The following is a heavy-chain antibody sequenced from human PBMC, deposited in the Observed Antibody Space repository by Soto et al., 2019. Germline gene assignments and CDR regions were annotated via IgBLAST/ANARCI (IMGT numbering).Heavy chain of an antibody. V-gene: IGHV4-31*03. J-gene: IGHJ5*02. CDR1: GGSIRSAGHY. CDR2: ITDSGST. Sequence: SETLSLTCTVSGGSIRSAGHYWSWIRQHPGKGLEWIGYITDSGSTFYNPSLRSRLNISVDTSENQFSLRLTSVTAADTAVYFCARDMHAGFTYYFDPWGQGTLVTVSS. D-gene: IGHD3-22*01. CDR3: ARDMHAGFTYYFDP.